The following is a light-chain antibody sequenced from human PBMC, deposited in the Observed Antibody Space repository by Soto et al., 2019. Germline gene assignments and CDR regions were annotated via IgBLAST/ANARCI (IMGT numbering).Light chain of an antibody. CDR1: SSDVGGFNY. CDR3: SSYTSISTVV. Sequence: QSALTQPASVSGSPGQSITISCTGTSSDVGGFNYVSWYQQHPGKAPKLMIYEVTYRPSGVSDRFSGSKSGNTASLTISGLQAEDEANYYCSSYTSISTVVFGGGTKVTV. V-gene: IGLV2-14*01. J-gene: IGLJ2*01. CDR2: EVT.